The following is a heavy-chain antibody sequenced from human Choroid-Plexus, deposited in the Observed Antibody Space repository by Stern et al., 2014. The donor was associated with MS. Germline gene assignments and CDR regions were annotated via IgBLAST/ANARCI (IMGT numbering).Heavy chain of an antibody. Sequence: DQLVESGGGVVQPGRPLRLSCVASGFTFGSCAMHWVRQAPGKGLEWVAGGAYDGSNKDYADSVKGRCTISRDNSQNTLYMQMSSLRPEDTAVYYCAKDRQYLTYFFDHWGQGSLVTVSS. J-gene: IGHJ5*02. D-gene: IGHD2/OR15-2a*01. CDR3: AKDRQYLTYFFDH. V-gene: IGHV3-30*18. CDR2: GAYDGSNK. CDR1: GFTFGSCA.